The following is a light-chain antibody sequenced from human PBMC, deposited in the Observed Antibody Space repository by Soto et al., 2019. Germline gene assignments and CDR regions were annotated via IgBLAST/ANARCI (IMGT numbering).Light chain of an antibody. CDR1: TGNIGTFNL. CDR2: EVT. CDR3: CSYGGTNNYV. J-gene: IGLJ1*01. V-gene: IGLV2-23*02. Sequence: QSALTQPASVSGSPGQSLTISCTGATGNIGTFNLVSWYQQHPGRAPKLMIYEVTKRTSGVSDRLSGSKSGNTASLTISGLQAEYEADYYCCSYGGTNNYVFGTGTKVTVL.